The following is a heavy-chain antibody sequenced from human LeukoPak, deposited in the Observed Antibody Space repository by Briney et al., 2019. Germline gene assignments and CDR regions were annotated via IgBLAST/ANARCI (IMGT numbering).Heavy chain of an antibody. V-gene: IGHV4-59*01. D-gene: IGHD2/OR15-2a*01. J-gene: IGHJ4*02. CDR2: IYYSGST. Sequence: SSETLSLTCTVSGGSISSYYWGWIRQPPGKGLEWIGYIYYSGSTNYNPSLKSRVSISVDTSRNQFSLKLRSVTAADTAVYYCARNDGTTSWVDYWGQGTLVTVSS. CDR3: ARNDGTTSWVDY. CDR1: GGSISSYY.